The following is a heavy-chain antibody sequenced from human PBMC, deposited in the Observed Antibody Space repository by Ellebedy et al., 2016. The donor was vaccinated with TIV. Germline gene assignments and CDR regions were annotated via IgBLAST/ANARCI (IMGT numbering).Heavy chain of an antibody. D-gene: IGHD2-8*02. CDR3: ARVPRYWYYFDY. Sequence: ASVKVSXKASGYTFTSYGISWVRQAPGQGLEWMGWISAYNGNTNYAQKLQGRVTMTTDTSTSTAYMELRSLRSDDTAVYYCARVPRYWYYFDYWGQGTLVTVSS. CDR2: ISAYNGNT. V-gene: IGHV1-18*01. J-gene: IGHJ4*02. CDR1: GYTFTSYG.